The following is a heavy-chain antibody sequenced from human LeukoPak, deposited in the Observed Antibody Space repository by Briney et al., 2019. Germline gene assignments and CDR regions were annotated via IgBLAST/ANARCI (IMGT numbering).Heavy chain of an antibody. CDR3: ARVSSSWYQDWYFDL. CDR2: IDTSGNT. Sequence: SETLSLICTVSGGSISSYYWSWIRQPAGKGLEWIGRIDTSGNTNYKPSLKSRVTMSVDTSKNQFSLKLNSVTAADTAVYYCARVSSSWYQDWYFDLWGRGTLVTVSS. J-gene: IGHJ2*01. D-gene: IGHD6-13*01. CDR1: GGSISSYY. V-gene: IGHV4-4*07.